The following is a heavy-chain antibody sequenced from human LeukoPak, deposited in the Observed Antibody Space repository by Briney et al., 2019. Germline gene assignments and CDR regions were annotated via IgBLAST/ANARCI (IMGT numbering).Heavy chain of an antibody. CDR3: AVLYGSGPPGFDY. CDR1: GFTFSSYA. Sequence: GRSLRLSCAASGFTFSSYAMHWVRQAPGQGLEWMGWINPNSGGTNYAQKFQGWVTMTRDTSISTAYMELSRLRSDDTAVYYCAVLYGSGPPGFDYWGQGTLVTVSS. D-gene: IGHD3-10*01. V-gene: IGHV1-2*04. CDR2: INPNSGGT. J-gene: IGHJ4*02.